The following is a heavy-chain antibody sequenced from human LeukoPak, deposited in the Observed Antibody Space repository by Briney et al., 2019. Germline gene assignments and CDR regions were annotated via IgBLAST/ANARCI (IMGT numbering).Heavy chain of an antibody. Sequence: PGGSLRLSCAASGFTSSSYGMHWVRQAPGKGLEWVAVIWYDGSNKYYADSVKGRFTISRDNSKNTLYLQMNSLRAEDTAVYYCARDNVAVAGTFDYWGQGTLVTVSS. J-gene: IGHJ4*02. CDR1: GFTSSSYG. D-gene: IGHD6-19*01. CDR3: ARDNVAVAGTFDY. CDR2: IWYDGSNK. V-gene: IGHV3-33*01.